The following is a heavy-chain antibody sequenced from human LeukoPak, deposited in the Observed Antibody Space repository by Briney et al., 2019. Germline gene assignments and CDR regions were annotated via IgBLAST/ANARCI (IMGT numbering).Heavy chain of an antibody. CDR3: AKDRGLAVAGTTPLDY. Sequence: GSLRLSCAASGFTFISYAMSWVRQAPGKGLEWVSAISGSGGSTYYADSVKGRFTISRDNSKNTLYLQMNSLRAEDTAVYYCAKDRGLAVAGTTPLDYWGQGTLVTVSS. J-gene: IGHJ4*02. CDR2: ISGSGGST. V-gene: IGHV3-23*01. CDR1: GFTFISYA. D-gene: IGHD6-19*01.